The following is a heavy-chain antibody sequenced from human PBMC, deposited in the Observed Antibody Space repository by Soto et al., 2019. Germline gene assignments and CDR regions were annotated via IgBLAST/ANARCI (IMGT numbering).Heavy chain of an antibody. J-gene: IGHJ6*02. CDR2: IIPIFGTA. CDR3: ARVGEFGYSGSSPRYYGMDV. CDR1: GGTFTGNS. Sequence: SVKVSCKASGGTFTGNSLHWVRQAPGQGLEWMGGIIPIFGTANYAQKFQGRVTITADESTSTAYMELSSLRSEDTAVYYCARVGEFGYSGSSPRYYGMDVWGQGTTVTVSS. V-gene: IGHV1-69*13. D-gene: IGHD6-6*01.